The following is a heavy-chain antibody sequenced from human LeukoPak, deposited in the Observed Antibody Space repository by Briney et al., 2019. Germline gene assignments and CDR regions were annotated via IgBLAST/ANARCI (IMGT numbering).Heavy chain of an antibody. CDR3: ARGYCSSTSCYTWWASDM. CDR2: MYSGGST. D-gene: IGHD2-2*02. Sequence: GSLRLSCAASGFTLSSNYMSWVRQAPGKGLEWVSVMYSGGSTYYSDSVTGGFTISRDNSKNTLYIQMNSLRAEDTAVYYCARGYCSSTSCYTWWASDMWGQGTMVTVSS. V-gene: IGHV3-66*02. CDR1: GFTLSSNY. J-gene: IGHJ3*02.